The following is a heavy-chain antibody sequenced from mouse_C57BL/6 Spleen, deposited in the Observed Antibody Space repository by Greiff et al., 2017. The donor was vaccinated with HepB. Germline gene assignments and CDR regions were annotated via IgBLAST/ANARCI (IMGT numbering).Heavy chain of an antibody. V-gene: IGHV1-81*01. J-gene: IGHJ1*03. D-gene: IGHD1-2*01. CDR3: ARDRTTAPRWYFDV. CDR2: IYPRSGNT. CDR1: GYTFTSYG. Sequence: QVQLQQSGAELARPGASVKLSCKASGYTFTSYGISWVKQRTGQGLEWIGEIYPRSGNTYYNEKFKGKATLTADKSSSTAYMELRSLTSEDSAVYFCARDRTTAPRWYFDVWGTGTTVTVSS.